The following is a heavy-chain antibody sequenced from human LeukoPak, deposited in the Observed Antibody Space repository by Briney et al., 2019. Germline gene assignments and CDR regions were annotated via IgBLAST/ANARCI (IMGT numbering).Heavy chain of an antibody. J-gene: IGHJ4*02. D-gene: IGHD3-22*01. CDR3: AKLVVVRGYFDY. CDR1: GFTFSSYG. Sequence: GGSLRLSCAASGFTFSSYGMHWVRQAPGKGLEWVAGIWYDGSNKYYADSVKGRFTISRDNSKNTLYLQMNSLRAEDTAVHYCAKLVVVRGYFDYWGQGTLVTVSS. V-gene: IGHV3-33*06. CDR2: IWYDGSNK.